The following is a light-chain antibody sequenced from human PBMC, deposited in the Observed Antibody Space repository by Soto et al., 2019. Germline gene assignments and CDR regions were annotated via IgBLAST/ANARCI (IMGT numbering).Light chain of an antibody. CDR1: SSDVGGYNY. V-gene: IGLV2-14*03. Sequence: QSALTQPASVSGSPGQSITISCTGTSSDVGGYNYVSWYQQHPGKAPTLMIDGVSHRPSGVSNRFSGSKSGNTASLTISGLQAEDEADYYCMSYTSSSTGVFGGGTKLTVL. J-gene: IGLJ3*02. CDR3: MSYTSSSTGV. CDR2: GVS.